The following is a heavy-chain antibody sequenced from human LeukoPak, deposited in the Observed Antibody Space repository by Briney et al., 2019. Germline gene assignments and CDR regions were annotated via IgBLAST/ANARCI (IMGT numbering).Heavy chain of an antibody. CDR1: GGSFSGHY. J-gene: IGHJ4*02. Sequence: SETLSLTCAVYGGSFSGHYWNWIRQPPGKELEWIGEINHSGSTNYNPSLKSRVTISVDTSKNQFSLKLSSVTAADTAVYYCASSGYDGIDYWGQGTLVTVSS. V-gene: IGHV4-34*01. CDR2: INHSGST. CDR3: ASSGYDGIDY. D-gene: IGHD5-12*01.